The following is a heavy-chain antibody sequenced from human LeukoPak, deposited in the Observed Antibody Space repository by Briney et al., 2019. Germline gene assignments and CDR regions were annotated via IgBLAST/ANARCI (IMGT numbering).Heavy chain of an antibody. CDR2: INPSGGST. J-gene: IGHJ4*02. CDR1: GYTFTSYY. D-gene: IGHD6-6*01. CDR3: ARGHSNSPFLY. V-gene: IGHV1-46*01. Sequence: ASVKVSCKASGYTFTSYYLHRVRQAPGQGLEWMGIINPSGGSTSYAQKFQDRVTMTRDTPTNTVYMELSSLRSEDTAVYYCARGHSNSPFLYWGQGTLVTVSS.